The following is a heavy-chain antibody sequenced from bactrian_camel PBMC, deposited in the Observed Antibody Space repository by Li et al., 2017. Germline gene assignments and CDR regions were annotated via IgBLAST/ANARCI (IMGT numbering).Heavy chain of an antibody. D-gene: IGHD6*01. CDR3: VRDGGSSYFGY. V-gene: IGHV3S40*01. CDR1: GFTFSNYY. J-gene: IGHJ6*01. Sequence: VQLVESGGGLVQPGGSLRLSCAASGFTFSNYYMIWVRQAPGKGLEWVSTIRSGGGTTVYADSVKGRFTISRDNAKNMVYLLMNSLKSEDTAVYYCVRDGGSSYFGYWGQGTQVTVS. CDR2: IRSGGGTT.